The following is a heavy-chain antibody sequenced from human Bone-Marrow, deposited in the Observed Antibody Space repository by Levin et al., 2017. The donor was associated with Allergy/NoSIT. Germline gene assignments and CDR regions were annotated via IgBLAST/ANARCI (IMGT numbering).Heavy chain of an antibody. J-gene: IGHJ4*02. Sequence: GGSLRLSCAASGFTFSSYWMSWVRQAPGKGLEWVANIKQDGSEKYYVDSVKGRFTISRDNAKNSLYLQMNSLRAEDTAVYYCARGGVVVVAATPYFDYWGQGTLVTVSS. CDR1: GFTFSSYW. CDR2: IKQDGSEK. CDR3: ARGGVVVVAATPYFDY. V-gene: IGHV3-7*01. D-gene: IGHD2-15*01.